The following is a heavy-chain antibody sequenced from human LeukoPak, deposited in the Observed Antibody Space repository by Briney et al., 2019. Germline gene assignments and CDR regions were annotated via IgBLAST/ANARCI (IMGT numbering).Heavy chain of an antibody. J-gene: IGHJ5*02. Sequence: SETLSLTCTVSGGSISSYYWSWIRQPPGKGLEWIGYMYYSGSTNYNPSLKSRVTISVDTSKNQFSLKLSSVTAADTAVYYCARWVTSNWFDPWGQGTLVTVSS. CDR2: MYYSGST. V-gene: IGHV4-59*08. CDR1: GGSISSYY. D-gene: IGHD2-21*02. CDR3: ARWVTSNWFDP.